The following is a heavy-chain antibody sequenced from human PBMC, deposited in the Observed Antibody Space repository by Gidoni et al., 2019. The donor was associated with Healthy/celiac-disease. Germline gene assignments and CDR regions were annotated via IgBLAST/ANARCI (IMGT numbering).Heavy chain of an antibody. D-gene: IGHD6-19*01. CDR3: AADRGSGWSKDYYYYYGMDV. Sequence: QMQLVQSGPEVKKPGTSVKVSCKASGFTFTSSAVQWVRQARGQRLEWIGWIVVGSGNTNYAQKFQERVTITRDMSTSTAYMELSSLRSEDTAVYYCAADRGSGWSKDYYYYYGMDVWGQGTTVTVSS. CDR1: GFTFTSSA. CDR2: IVVGSGNT. V-gene: IGHV1-58*01. J-gene: IGHJ6*02.